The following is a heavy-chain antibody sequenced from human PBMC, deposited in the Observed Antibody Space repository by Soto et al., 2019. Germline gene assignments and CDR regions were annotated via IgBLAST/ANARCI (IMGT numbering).Heavy chain of an antibody. V-gene: IGHV1-46*01. Sequence: XSVKVSCKASGYPFTSYYMHWVRQSPGQGLEWMGIINPSGGSTSYAQKFQGRVTMTRDTSTSTVYMELSSLRSEDTAVYYCARNKRWLQEIDAFDIWGQGTMVTVSS. CDR1: GYPFTSYY. D-gene: IGHD5-12*01. CDR2: INPSGGST. CDR3: ARNKRWLQEIDAFDI. J-gene: IGHJ3*02.